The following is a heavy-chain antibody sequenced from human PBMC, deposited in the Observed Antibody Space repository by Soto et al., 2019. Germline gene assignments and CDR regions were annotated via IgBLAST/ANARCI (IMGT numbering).Heavy chain of an antibody. D-gene: IGHD1-26*01. J-gene: IGHJ6*02. CDR1: GFTFSSYW. CDR3: ARALGAGYYYYGLAV. Sequence: EVQLVESGGGLVQPGRSLRLSCAASGFTFSSYWMHWVRQAPGKGLVWVSRINSDGISTRYTDSVKGRVTISRDNAKDTLYLQMNSLRAEDTAVYYCARALGAGYYYYGLAVWGQGTTVTVSS. CDR2: INSDGIST. V-gene: IGHV3-74*01.